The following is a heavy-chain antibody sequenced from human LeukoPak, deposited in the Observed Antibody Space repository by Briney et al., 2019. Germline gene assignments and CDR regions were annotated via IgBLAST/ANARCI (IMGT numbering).Heavy chain of an antibody. Sequence: PGGSLRLSCVGALGSHCMGWVRQAPGKGLEWVANIKEDGSQKYYMDSVKGRFTISRDNAKSSLFLQMNNLRVEDTAVYYCTRDQTWGQGTLVTVSS. CDR1: LGSHC. CDR3: TRDQT. J-gene: IGHJ4*02. V-gene: IGHV3-7*01. CDR2: IKEDGSQK.